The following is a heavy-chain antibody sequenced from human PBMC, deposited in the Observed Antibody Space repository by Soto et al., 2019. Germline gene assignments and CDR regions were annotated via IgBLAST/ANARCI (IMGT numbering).Heavy chain of an antibody. J-gene: IGHJ6*03. D-gene: IGHD3-3*01. Sequence: QVQLQESGPGLVRPSETLSLTCTVSDDSISSYYWSWIRQSPGKGLEWIGYTHYTGSSYYNPSLKSRVAMSVDTSKNQFSLNLASVTAADTAVYYCARNQVGTVFGLPTHYYYMDVWGKGTTVTVSS. CDR1: DDSISSYY. CDR3: ARNQVGTVFGLPTHYYYMDV. CDR2: THYTGSS. V-gene: IGHV4-59*01.